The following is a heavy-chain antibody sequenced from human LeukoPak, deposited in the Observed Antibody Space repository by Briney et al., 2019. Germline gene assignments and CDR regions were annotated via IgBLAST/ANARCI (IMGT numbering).Heavy chain of an antibody. CDR1: GGSISSSTYY. CDR3: ARGLRYFVARTPFDY. V-gene: IGHV4-39*01. J-gene: IGHJ4*02. CDR2: IYYSGIT. D-gene: IGHD3-9*01. Sequence: SETLSLTCTVSGGSISSSTYYWGWIRQPPGKGLEWIGSIYYSGITYYNPSLKSRLTMPVVTSKNQFSLKLTSVTAADTAVYYCARGLRYFVARTPFDYWGRGTLVTVSS.